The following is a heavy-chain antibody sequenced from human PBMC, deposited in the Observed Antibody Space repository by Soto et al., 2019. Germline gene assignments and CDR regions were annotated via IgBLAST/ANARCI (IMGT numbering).Heavy chain of an antibody. V-gene: IGHV3-23*01. CDR1: GFTFRTYT. Sequence: GSLRLSCAASGFTFRTYTMSWVRQAPGKGLEWVSVISHTGDNTYYADSLKGRFTISRDNSKNTLYLQMDSLRAEDTAVYYCAREPQYYYYYMDVWGKGTTVTVSS. CDR2: ISHTGDNT. CDR3: AREPQYYYYYMDV. J-gene: IGHJ6*03.